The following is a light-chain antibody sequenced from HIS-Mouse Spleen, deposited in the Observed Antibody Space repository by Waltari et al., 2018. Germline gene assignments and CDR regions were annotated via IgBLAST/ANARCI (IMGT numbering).Light chain of an antibody. V-gene: IGKV1-9*01. CDR2: AAS. CDR3: QQLNSYPPT. Sequence: DIQLTQSPSFLSASVGDRVTITCRASQGISSYLAWYQQKPGKAPKLLIYAASTLQKGVPSRFSGSGSGTEFTRTISSLQPEDFATYYCQQLNSYPPTFGQGTKVEIK. CDR1: QGISSY. J-gene: IGKJ1*01.